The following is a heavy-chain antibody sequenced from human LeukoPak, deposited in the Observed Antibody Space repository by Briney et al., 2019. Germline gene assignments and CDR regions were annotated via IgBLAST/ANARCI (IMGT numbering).Heavy chain of an antibody. CDR2: IYYSGST. D-gene: IGHD1-26*01. J-gene: IGHJ4*02. Sequence: SETLSLTCTVSGGPISSYYWSWIRQPPGKGLEWIGYIYYSGSTNYNPSLKSRVTISVDTSKNQFSLKLSSVTAADTAVYYCARSSLMVGATLFDYWGQGTLVTASS. V-gene: IGHV4-59*08. CDR3: ARSSLMVGATLFDY. CDR1: GGPISSYY.